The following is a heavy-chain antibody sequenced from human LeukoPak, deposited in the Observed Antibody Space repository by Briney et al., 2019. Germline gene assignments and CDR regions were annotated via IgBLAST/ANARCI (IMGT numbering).Heavy chain of an antibody. J-gene: IGHJ4*02. CDR3: ARTIVDTAMGTIDY. CDR2: IDWDDDK. D-gene: IGHD5-18*01. Sequence: SGPTLVNPTQTLTLTCTFSGFSLSTSGMCVSWIRQPPGKALEWLARIDWDDDKYYSTSLKTRLTITKDTSKNQVVLTMTNMDPVDTATYYCARTIVDTAMGTIDYWGQGTLVTVYS. CDR1: GFSLSTSGMC. V-gene: IGHV2-70*11.